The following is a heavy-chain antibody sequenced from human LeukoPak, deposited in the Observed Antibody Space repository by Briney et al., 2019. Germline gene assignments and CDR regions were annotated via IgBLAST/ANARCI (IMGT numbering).Heavy chain of an antibody. J-gene: IGHJ4*02. D-gene: IGHD6-19*01. CDR3: ARAVGYSSGWSDY. V-gene: IGHV3-74*01. Sequence: GGSLRLSCAASGFTFSSYWMHWVRQAPGKGLVWVSRINSDGSSTIYADSVKGRFTISRDNAKNTLYLQMNSLRAEDTAVYYCARAVGYSSGWSDYWGQGTLVTVSS. CDR1: GFTFSSYW. CDR2: INSDGSST.